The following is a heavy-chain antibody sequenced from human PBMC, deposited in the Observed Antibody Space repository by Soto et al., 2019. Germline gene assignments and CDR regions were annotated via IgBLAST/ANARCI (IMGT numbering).Heavy chain of an antibody. CDR2: VIPIFGTA. V-gene: IGHV1-69*01. J-gene: IGHJ4*02. CDR3: ARGGYNYYSRGSDY. CDR1: GGTFSSYA. D-gene: IGHD5-12*01. Sequence: QVQLVQSGAEVKKPGSSVKVSCKASGGTFSSYAISWVRQAPGQGLEWMGGVIPIFGTANYAQKFQGRVTITADESTSRAYMELSSLRSEDTAVYYCARGGYNYYSRGSDYWGQGALVTVSS.